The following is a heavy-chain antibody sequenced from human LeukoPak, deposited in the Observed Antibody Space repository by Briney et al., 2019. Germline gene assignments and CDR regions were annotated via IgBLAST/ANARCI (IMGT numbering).Heavy chain of an antibody. CDR3: ATIPLCDGGSCTRGF. CDR2: IYSGGTT. J-gene: IGHJ4*02. CDR1: GFTVSSNY. D-gene: IGHD2-15*01. Sequence: PGGSLRLSCAASGFTVSSNYMSWVRQAPGKGLEWVSVIYSGGTTNYADSVKGRFTISRDNSKNTLFLQMNSLRAEDTAVYYCATIPLCDGGSCTRGFWGQGTLVTVSS. V-gene: IGHV3-53*01.